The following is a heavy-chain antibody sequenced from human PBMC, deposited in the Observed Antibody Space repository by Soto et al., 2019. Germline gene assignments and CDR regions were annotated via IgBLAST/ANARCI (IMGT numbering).Heavy chain of an antibody. V-gene: IGHV1-18*04. CDR1: GYTFTSYG. CDR3: ARDHLRTGMVATRTFSRFDP. D-gene: IGHD5-12*01. Sequence: ASVKVSCKASGYTFTSYGISWVRQAPGQGLEWMGWISAYNGNTNYAQKLQGRVTMTTDTSTSTAYMELRSLRSDDTAVYYCARDHLRTGMVATRTFSRFDPWGQGTLVTVSS. CDR2: ISAYNGNT. J-gene: IGHJ5*02.